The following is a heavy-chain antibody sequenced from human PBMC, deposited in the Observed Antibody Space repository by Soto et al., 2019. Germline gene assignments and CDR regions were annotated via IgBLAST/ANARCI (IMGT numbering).Heavy chain of an antibody. CDR2: INSGNGDI. D-gene: IGHD3-16*01. CDR3: ASRPDLGGWPFDY. V-gene: IGHV1-3*01. J-gene: IGHJ4*02. Sequence: QVQLVQSGAEVKKPGASVKVSCQASGYRFTTQPIHWVRQAPGQGLEWMGWINSGNGDIQYSQKYQGRVTITRDTSASTAYMELSSLRTEDTAIYYCASRPDLGGWPFDYWGQGTLVAVSS. CDR1: GYRFTTQP.